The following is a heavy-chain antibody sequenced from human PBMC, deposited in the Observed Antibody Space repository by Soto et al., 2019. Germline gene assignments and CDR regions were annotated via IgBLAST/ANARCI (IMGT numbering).Heavy chain of an antibody. J-gene: IGHJ4*02. CDR1: GFSFSSFG. CDR2: IWYDGINK. Sequence: QVQLVESGGGVVQPGRSLRLSCAASGFSFSSFGMHWVRQAPGKGLEWVAMIWYDGINKYYVDSVKGRFTISRDNSESTLYLQMDSLRAEDTAVYYCAREGRAFFDYWGQGTVVTVTS. D-gene: IGHD3-3*02. V-gene: IGHV3-33*01. CDR3: AREGRAFFDY.